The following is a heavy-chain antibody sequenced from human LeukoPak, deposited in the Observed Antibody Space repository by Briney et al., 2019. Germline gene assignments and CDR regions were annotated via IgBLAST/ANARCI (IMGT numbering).Heavy chain of an antibody. V-gene: IGHV1-2*06. Sequence: GASVKVSCKASGYTFTGYYMHWVRQAPGQGLEWMGRSNPNSGDTNYAQKFQGRVTMTRDTSLSTAYMDLSRLRSDDTTVYYCAGEVDIVATFDYWGQGTLVTVSS. J-gene: IGHJ4*02. CDR2: SNPNSGDT. CDR3: AGEVDIVATFDY. D-gene: IGHD5-12*01. CDR1: GYTFTGYY.